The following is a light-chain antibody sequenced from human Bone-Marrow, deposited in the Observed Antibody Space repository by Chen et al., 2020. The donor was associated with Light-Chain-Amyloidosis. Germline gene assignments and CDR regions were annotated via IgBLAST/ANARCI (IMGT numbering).Light chain of an antibody. V-gene: IGLV2-14*01. CDR2: EVT. CDR1: SSDVGGDNH. Sequence: QSALTQPASVSGSPGQSITISCTGTSSDVGGDNHVSWYQQHPDKAPKLMIYEVTNRPSWVCDRFSGSKSDNTASLTISGLQTEAEADYFCSSYTITNTLVFGSGTRVTVL. J-gene: IGLJ1*01. CDR3: SSYTITNTLV.